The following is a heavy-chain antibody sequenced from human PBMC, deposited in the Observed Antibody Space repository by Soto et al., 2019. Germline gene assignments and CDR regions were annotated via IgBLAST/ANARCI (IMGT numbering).Heavy chain of an antibody. CDR3: ARADYCSSTSCYFFDY. Sequence: SETLSLTCTVSGGSISSYYWSWIRQPTGKGLEWIGYIYYSGSTNYNPSLKSRVTISVDTSKNQFSLKLSSVTAADAAVYYCARADYCSSTSCYFFDYWGQGTLVTVSS. CDR1: GGSISSYY. D-gene: IGHD2-2*01. J-gene: IGHJ4*02. V-gene: IGHV4-59*01. CDR2: IYYSGST.